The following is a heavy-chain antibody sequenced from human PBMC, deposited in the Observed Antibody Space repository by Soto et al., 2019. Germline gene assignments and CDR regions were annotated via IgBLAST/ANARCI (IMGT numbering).Heavy chain of an antibody. CDR3: AIGYCSSTSCYKAAPGVDY. CDR2: INPSGGST. D-gene: IGHD2-2*02. J-gene: IGHJ4*02. Sequence: QVQLVQSGAEVKKPGASVKVSCKASGYTFTSYYMHWVRQAPGQGLEWMGIINPSGGSTSYGQKFQGRVTMSRDTYTSTVYMELSSLRSEDTAVYYCAIGYCSSTSCYKAAPGVDYWGQGSLVTVSS. CDR1: GYTFTSYY. V-gene: IGHV1-46*03.